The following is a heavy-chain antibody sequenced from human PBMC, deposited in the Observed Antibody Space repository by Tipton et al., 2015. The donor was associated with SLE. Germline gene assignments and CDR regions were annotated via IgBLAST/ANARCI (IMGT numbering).Heavy chain of an antibody. CDR1: GFTFSSYA. CDR2: ISYDGSNK. CDR3: ARENHGPYFYYYGMDV. V-gene: IGHV3-30*14. D-gene: IGHD1-14*01. Sequence: SLRLSCAASGFTFSSYAMHWVRQAPGKGLEWVAVISYDGSNKYYADSVKGRFTISRDNSKNTLSLQMNSLRAEDTAVYYCARENHGPYFYYYGMDVWGQGTTVTVSS. J-gene: IGHJ6*02.